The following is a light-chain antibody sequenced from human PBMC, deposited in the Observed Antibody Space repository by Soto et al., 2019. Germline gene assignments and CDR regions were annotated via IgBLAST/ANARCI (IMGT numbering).Light chain of an antibody. J-gene: IGKJ1*01. V-gene: IGKV1-39*01. Sequence: DIPMTQSPSSLFASVGDRVTITCRASENISNFLNWYQQKPGKAPDLLIYAASTLQGAVPSRFSGSGSGTGFTLTISRLQAEDCGTYYCQQSFQTPRTFGQGTKV. CDR3: QQSFQTPRT. CDR2: AAS. CDR1: ENISNF.